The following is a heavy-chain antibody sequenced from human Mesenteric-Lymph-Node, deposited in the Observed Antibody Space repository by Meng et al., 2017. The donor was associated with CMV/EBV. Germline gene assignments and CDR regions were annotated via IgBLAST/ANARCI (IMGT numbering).Heavy chain of an antibody. CDR3: ARNSHCSSSRCYDQAFDY. V-gene: IGHV5-51*01. J-gene: IGHJ4*02. CDR1: EYTFSNYW. CDR2: IYPGDSNT. Sequence: KVSCKGSEYTFSNYWIGWVRQMPGKGLEWMGIIYPGDSNTIYSPSFQGQVTISADKSISTAYLQWSSLKASDTAIYFCARNSHCSSSRCYDQAFDYWGQGTLVTVSS. D-gene: IGHD2-2*01.